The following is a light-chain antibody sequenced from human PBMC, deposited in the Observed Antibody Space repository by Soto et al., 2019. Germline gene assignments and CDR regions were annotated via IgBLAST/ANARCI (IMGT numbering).Light chain of an antibody. Sequence: DIEMTQSHSTLSASVGDRVTITCRASQSISTWLAWYQQKPGKAPKLLIYDASSLESGVPSRFSGSGSGTEFTLTISSLQPDDVATYYCQQYNSYPWTFSQGTKVDI. V-gene: IGKV1-5*01. CDR2: DAS. CDR3: QQYNSYPWT. CDR1: QSISTW. J-gene: IGKJ1*01.